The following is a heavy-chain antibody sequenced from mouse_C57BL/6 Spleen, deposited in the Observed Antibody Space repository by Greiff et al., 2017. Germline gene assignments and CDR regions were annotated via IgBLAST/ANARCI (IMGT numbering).Heavy chain of an antibody. CDR3: AIGAWFAY. V-gene: IGHV1-42*01. J-gene: IGHJ3*01. CDR1: GYSFTGYY. Sequence: VHVKQSGPELVKPGASVKISCKASGYSFTGYYMNWVKQSPEKSLEWIGEINPSTGGTTYNQKFKAKATLTVDKSSSTAYMQLKSLTSEDSAVYYCAIGAWFAYWGQGTLVTVSA. CDR2: INPSTGGT.